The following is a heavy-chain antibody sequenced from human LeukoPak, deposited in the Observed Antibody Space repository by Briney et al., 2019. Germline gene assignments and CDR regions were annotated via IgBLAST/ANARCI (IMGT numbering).Heavy chain of an antibody. V-gene: IGHV4-34*01. CDR3: ARGDVVVPAAILHPRPLLDP. Sequence: SETLSLTCAVYGGSFSGYYWSWIRQPPGKGLEWIGEINHSGSTNYNPSLKSRVTISVDTSKNQFSPKLSSVTAADTAVYYCARGDVVVPAAILHPRPLLDPWGQGTLVTVSS. J-gene: IGHJ5*02. D-gene: IGHD2-2*01. CDR1: GGSFSGYY. CDR2: INHSGST.